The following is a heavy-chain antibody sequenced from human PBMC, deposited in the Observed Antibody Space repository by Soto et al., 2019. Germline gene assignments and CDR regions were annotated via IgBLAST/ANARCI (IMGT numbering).Heavy chain of an antibody. CDR1: GFTFSSYA. V-gene: IGHV3-30-3*01. CDR3: ARGRITMVRGVIILPTYYYYGMDV. CDR2: ISYDGSNK. Sequence: GGSLRLSCAASGFTFSSYAMHWVRQAPGKGLEWVAVISYDGSNKYYADSVKGRFTISRDNSKNTLYLQMNSLRAEDTAVYYCARGRITMVRGVIILPTYYYYGMDVWGQGTTVTVSS. D-gene: IGHD3-10*01. J-gene: IGHJ6*02.